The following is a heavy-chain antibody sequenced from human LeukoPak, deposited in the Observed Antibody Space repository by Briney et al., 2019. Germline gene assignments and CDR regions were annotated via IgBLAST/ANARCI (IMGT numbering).Heavy chain of an antibody. Sequence: SETLSLTCSVSGGSISSSDYYWSWVRQPPGKGLEWYGNIYYTGSTSYNPSLKSRVPLSVDTFKNQFSLHLSSVTAADTAVYYCARENYCTNGVCWAFDPWGQGTLVTVSS. CDR2: IYYTGST. CDR3: ARENYCTNGVCWAFDP. D-gene: IGHD2-8*01. CDR1: GGSISSSDYY. V-gene: IGHV4-39*07. J-gene: IGHJ5*02.